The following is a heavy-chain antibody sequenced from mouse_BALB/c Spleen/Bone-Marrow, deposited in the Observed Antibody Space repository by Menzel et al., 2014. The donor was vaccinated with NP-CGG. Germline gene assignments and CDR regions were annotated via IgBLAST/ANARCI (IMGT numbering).Heavy chain of an antibody. CDR3: ARLDFFAY. CDR2: IDPANGNT. J-gene: IGHJ3*01. Sequence: DVQLQEAGAELVQPGASVKLSCTASGFNIKDTYMHWVKQRPEQGLEWIGRIDPANGNTKYDPKFQGKATITADTSSNTAYLQLSSLTSEDTAVYYCARLDFFAYWGQGTLLMVSA. CDR1: GFNIKDTY. V-gene: IGHV14-3*02.